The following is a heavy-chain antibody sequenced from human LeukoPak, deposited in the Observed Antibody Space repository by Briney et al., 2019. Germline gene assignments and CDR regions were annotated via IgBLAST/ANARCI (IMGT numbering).Heavy chain of an antibody. V-gene: IGHV3-21*01. Sequence: PGGSLRLSCAASGFTFSSYSMNWVRQAPGKGLEWVSSISSSSSYIYYADSVKGRFTISRDNAKNSLYLLMNSLRAEDTAVYYCARGRYGGNSAPPPFWGQGTLVTVSS. J-gene: IGHJ4*02. D-gene: IGHD4-23*01. CDR3: ARGRYGGNSAPPPF. CDR1: GFTFSSYS. CDR2: ISSSSSYI.